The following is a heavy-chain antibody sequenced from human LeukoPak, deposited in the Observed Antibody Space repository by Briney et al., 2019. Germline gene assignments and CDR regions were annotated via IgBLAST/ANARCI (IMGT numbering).Heavy chain of an antibody. D-gene: IGHD6-13*01. CDR2: INTNTGNP. V-gene: IGHV7-4-1*02. CDR3: AREGPIIAAAAYYFDY. CDR1: GYTFTSYA. Sequence: GASVKVSCKASGYTFTSYAMNWVRQAPGQGLEWMGWINTNTGNPTYAQGFTGRFVFSLDTSVSTAYLQISSLKAEDTAVYYCAREGPIIAAAAYYFDYWGQGTLVTVSS. J-gene: IGHJ4*02.